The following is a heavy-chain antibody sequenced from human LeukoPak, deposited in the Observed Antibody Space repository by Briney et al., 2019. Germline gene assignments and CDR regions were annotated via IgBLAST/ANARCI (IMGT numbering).Heavy chain of an antibody. J-gene: IGHJ4*02. Sequence: GGSLRLSCAASGFTFDDYGMSWVRQAPGKGLEWVSAISGSGGSTYYADSVKGRFTISRDNSKNTLYLQMNSLRAEDTAVYYCAKAENYGSGSRYFDYWGQGTLVTVSS. D-gene: IGHD3-10*01. CDR3: AKAENYGSGSRYFDY. CDR1: GFTFDDYG. CDR2: ISGSGGST. V-gene: IGHV3-23*01.